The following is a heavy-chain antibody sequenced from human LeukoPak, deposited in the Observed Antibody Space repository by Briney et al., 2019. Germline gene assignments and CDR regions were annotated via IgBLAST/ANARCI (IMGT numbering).Heavy chain of an antibody. D-gene: IGHD4-17*01. J-gene: IGHJ4*02. Sequence: PGGSLRLSCAASGFTFSSYEMNWVRQAPGKGPEWVSYISSSGSTIYYAASVKGRFTISRDNAKNSLYLQMNSLRADETALYYRASITTVTITFHNFDHSGQETLVTVSS. V-gene: IGHV3-48*03. CDR2: ISSSGSTI. CDR3: ASITTVTITFHNFDH. CDR1: GFTFSSYE.